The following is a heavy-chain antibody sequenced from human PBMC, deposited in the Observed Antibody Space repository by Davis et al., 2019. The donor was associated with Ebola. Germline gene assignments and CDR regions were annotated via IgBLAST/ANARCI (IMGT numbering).Heavy chain of an antibody. V-gene: IGHV1-46*01. CDR3: AREENIVVVPAAIGTYYYYGMDV. J-gene: IGHJ6*02. CDR1: GGTFSSYA. CDR2: INPSGGST. Sequence: ASVKVSCKASGGTFSSYAISWVRQAPGQGLKWMGIINPSGGSTSYAQKFQGRVTMTRDTSTSTVYMELSSLRSENTAVYYCAREENIVVVPAAIGTYYYYGMDVWGQGTTVTVSS. D-gene: IGHD2-2*01.